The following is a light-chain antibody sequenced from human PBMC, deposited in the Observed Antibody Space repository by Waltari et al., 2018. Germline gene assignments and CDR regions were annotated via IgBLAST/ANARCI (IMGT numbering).Light chain of an antibody. CDR1: SNDVGGYNF. J-gene: IGLJ3*02. Sequence: QSALTQPRPVSGSPGQSVTISCTGTSNDVGGYNFVSWYQHHPGKDPKLIIYDVRRRPSEVPDRFSGSKSDNTASLTISGLQAEDEAEYYCCSFVGTYTWVFGGGTKLTVL. V-gene: IGLV2-11*01. CDR2: DVR. CDR3: CSFVGTYTWV.